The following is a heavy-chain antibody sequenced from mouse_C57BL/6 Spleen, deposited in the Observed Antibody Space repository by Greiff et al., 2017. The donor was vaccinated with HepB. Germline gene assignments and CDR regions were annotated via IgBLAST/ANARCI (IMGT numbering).Heavy chain of an antibody. V-gene: IGHV5-4*01. J-gene: IGHJ3*01. CDR1: GFTFSSYA. CDR2: ISDGGSYT. CDR3: ARDRGSNYEGFAY. Sequence: EVKLVESGGGLVKPGGSLKLSCAASGFTFSSYAMSWVRQTPEKRLEWVATISDGGSYTYYPDNVKGRFTISRDNAKNNLYLQMSHLKSEDTAMYYCARDRGSNYEGFAYWGQGTLVTVSA. D-gene: IGHD2-5*01.